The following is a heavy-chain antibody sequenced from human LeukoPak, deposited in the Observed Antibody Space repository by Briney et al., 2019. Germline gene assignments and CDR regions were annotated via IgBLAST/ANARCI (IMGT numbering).Heavy chain of an antibody. V-gene: IGHV1-69*13. CDR1: GGTFSSYA. CDR3: ARGYCSSTSCPQYYYYGMDV. J-gene: IGHJ6*04. D-gene: IGHD2-2*01. CDR2: IIPIFGTA. Sequence: SVKVSCKASGGTFSSYAISWVRQAPGQGLEWMGGIIPIFGTANYAQKFQDRVTITADESTSTAYMELSSLRSEDTAVYYCARGYCSSTSCPQYYYYGMDVWGKGTTVTVSS.